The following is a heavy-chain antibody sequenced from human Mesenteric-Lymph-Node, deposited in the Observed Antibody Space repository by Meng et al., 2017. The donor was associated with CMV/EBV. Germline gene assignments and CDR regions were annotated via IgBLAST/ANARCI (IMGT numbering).Heavy chain of an antibody. CDR3: AGDTSGYNYLDY. D-gene: IGHD5-18*01. Sequence: CTVSGGSISGGGYYWSWIRQHPGKGLEWIGYIYYSGSTYYNPSLESRVTISVDTSKNQFSLKLSSVTAADTAVYYCAGDTSGYNYLDYWGQGTLVTVSS. V-gene: IGHV4-31*03. J-gene: IGHJ4*02. CDR1: GGSISGGGYY. CDR2: IYYSGST.